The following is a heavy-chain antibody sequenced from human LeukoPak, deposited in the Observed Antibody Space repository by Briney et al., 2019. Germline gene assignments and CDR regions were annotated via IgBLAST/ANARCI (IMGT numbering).Heavy chain of an antibody. CDR2: IKQDGSAR. V-gene: IGHV3-7*03. CDR1: GCTFSSHW. D-gene: IGHD1-1*01. Sequence: GGSLRLSCAASGCTFSSHWMSWVRQAPGKGLEWVGNIKQDGSARSCVDSVKGRFTISRDNAKNSLYLQMNRLRAEDAAVYYCARDLAGGYNWNDIPAFDIWGQGKMVTVSS. J-gene: IGHJ3*02. CDR3: ARDLAGGYNWNDIPAFDI.